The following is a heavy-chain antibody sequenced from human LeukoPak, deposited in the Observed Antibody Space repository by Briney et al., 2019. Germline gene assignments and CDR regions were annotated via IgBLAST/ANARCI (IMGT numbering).Heavy chain of an antibody. J-gene: IGHJ4*02. CDR3: ARDMGGY. D-gene: IGHD3-16*01. Sequence: GGSLRLSCSASGFSFSHHDMNWVRQAPGKGLEWVSVIYSGGSTYYAGSVKGRFTISRDNSKNTLYLQMNSLRAEDTAVCYCARDMGGYWGQGTLVTVSS. V-gene: IGHV3-66*02. CDR2: IYSGGST. CDR1: GFSFSHHD.